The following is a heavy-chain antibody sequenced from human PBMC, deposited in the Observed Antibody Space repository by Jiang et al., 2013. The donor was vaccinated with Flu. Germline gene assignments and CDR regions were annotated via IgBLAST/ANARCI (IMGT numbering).Heavy chain of an antibody. Sequence: PGLVKPSETLSLTCTVSYGSISSSNSYWGWIRQPPGKGLEWIGSIYYSGSTYYNPSLKSRVTISLDTSKNQFSLKLSSVTAADTAVYYCARSYVIDIRFDPWGQGTLVTVSS. CDR1: YGSISSSNSY. CDR3: ARSYVIDIRFDP. V-gene: IGHV4-39*07. CDR2: IYYSGST. J-gene: IGHJ5*02. D-gene: IGHD3-10*02.